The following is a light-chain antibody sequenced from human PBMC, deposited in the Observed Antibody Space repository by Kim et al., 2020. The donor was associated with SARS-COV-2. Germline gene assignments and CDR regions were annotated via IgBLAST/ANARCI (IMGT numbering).Light chain of an antibody. J-gene: IGKJ5*01. CDR3: QQYTSSPPSIT. V-gene: IGKV3-20*01. Sequence: RERATLPCRASQSVSSNSLAWYQQKPGQAPRLLIYGTSSGATGIPDRFSGSGSGTDFTLTISRLEPEDFAVYYCQQYTSSPPSITFGQGTRLEIK. CDR1: QSVSSNS. CDR2: GTS.